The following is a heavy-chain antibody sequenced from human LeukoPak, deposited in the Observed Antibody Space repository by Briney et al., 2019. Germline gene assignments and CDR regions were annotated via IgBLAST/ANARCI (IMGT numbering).Heavy chain of an antibody. J-gene: IGHJ3*02. CDR3: AREHDSGGKGVDM. V-gene: IGHV4-4*02. Sequence: KPSETLSLTCAVSGGSISSSNWWSWVRQPPGKGLEWIGEIYHSGSTNYNPSLKSRVTISVDRSKNQFSLKLTSVTAADTAVYYCAREHDSGGKGVDMWGQGTMVTVSS. CDR2: IYHSGST. CDR1: GGSISSSNW. D-gene: IGHD4-23*01.